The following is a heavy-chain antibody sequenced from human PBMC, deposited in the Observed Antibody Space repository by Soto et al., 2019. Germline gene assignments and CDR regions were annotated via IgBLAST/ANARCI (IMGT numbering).Heavy chain of an antibody. CDR2: IYYTGST. CDR3: ARSYPNTIFGVVPSRGLDV. V-gene: IGHV4-59*01. D-gene: IGHD3-3*01. CDR1: GGSISSNY. J-gene: IGHJ6*02. Sequence: SDTLSLPCIVSGGSISSNYWSWIRQPPGKALEWIGYIYYTGSTNFNPSLKNRVIISVDTSKNQFSLKLSSVTAADTAVYYCARSYPNTIFGVVPSRGLDVWGQGNTVTGSS.